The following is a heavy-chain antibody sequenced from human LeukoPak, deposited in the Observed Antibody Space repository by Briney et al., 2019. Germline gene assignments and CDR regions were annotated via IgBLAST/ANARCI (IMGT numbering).Heavy chain of an antibody. CDR1: RFTFSSYG. V-gene: IGHV3-30*18. J-gene: IGHJ4*02. D-gene: IGHD3-10*01. CDR3: AKSQLIGSYHPPGY. Sequence: PGGSLRLSCAASRFTFSSYGIHWVRQAPGKGPEWVALISYDGSHEYYPASVKGRFTISRDNSKNTLSLQMDSLRPEDTAVYYCAKSQLIGSYHPPGYWGQGTLVTVSS. CDR2: ISYDGSHE.